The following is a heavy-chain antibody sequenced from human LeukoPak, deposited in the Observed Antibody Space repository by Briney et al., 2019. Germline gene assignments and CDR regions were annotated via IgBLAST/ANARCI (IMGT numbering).Heavy chain of an antibody. CDR2: IRNKVNSYSR. J-gene: IGHJ5*02. CDR1: GFTFSDHY. Sequence: GGSLRLSCAASGFTFSDHYMDWVRQAPRKGLEWVGRIRNKVNSYSREYAASVKGRFTISRDDSQNSLYLQMNSLKTEDTAVYYCVRRVAEPRTFGWFDPWGQGTLVTVSS. V-gene: IGHV3-72*01. D-gene: IGHD3-16*01. CDR3: VRRVAEPRTFGWFDP.